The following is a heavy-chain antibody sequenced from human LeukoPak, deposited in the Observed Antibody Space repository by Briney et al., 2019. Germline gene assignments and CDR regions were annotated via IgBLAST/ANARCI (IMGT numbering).Heavy chain of an antibody. J-gene: IGHJ4*02. CDR3: ARATGGGRYCSSTSCYPLMN. D-gene: IGHD2-2*01. CDR2: IIPIFGTA. V-gene: IGHV1-69*13. CDR1: AGTFSSYA. Sequence: ASVKVSCKASAGTFSSYAISWVRQAPGQGLERMGGIIPIFGTANYAQKFQGRVTITADESTSTAYMELSSLRSEDTAVYYCARATGGGRYCSSTSCYPLMNWGQGTLVTVSS.